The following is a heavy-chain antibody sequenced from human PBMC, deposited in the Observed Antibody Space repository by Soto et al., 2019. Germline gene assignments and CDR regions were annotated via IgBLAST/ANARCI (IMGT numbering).Heavy chain of an antibody. CDR2: ISYDGSNK. J-gene: IGHJ6*02. V-gene: IGHV3-30*18. CDR3: AKDRYRSTFMRYYYYGIDV. Sequence: PGGSLRLSCAASGFTFSSYGMHWVRQAPGKGLEWVAVISYDGSNKYYADSVKGRFTISRENSKNTLYLQMNSLRAEDTAVYYCAKDRYRSTFMRYYYYGIDVCGQGTTVTV. CDR1: GFTFSSYG. D-gene: IGHD6-13*01.